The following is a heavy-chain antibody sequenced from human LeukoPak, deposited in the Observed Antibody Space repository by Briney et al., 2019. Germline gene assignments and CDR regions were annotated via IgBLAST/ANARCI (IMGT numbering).Heavy chain of an antibody. CDR2: VNPNSGNT. J-gene: IGHJ3*02. CDR1: GYTFTSYD. V-gene: IGHV1-8*01. CDR3: ARVRGRGAFDI. Sequence: ASVKVSCKASGYTFTSYDISWVRQATGQGLEWMGWVNPNSGNTGYEQKFQGRVTVTRNTSIRTAYMELSSLRSEDTAVYYCARVRGRGAFDIWGQGTMVTVSS. D-gene: IGHD1-26*01.